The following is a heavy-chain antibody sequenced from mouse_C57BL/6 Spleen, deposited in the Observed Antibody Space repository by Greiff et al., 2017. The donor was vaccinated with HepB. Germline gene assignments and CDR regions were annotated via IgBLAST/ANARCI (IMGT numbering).Heavy chain of an antibody. CDR2: IDPENGDT. CDR1: GFNIKDDY. CDR3: TTDWEGDFDY. Sequence: EVKVVESGAELVRPGASVKLSCTASGFNIKDDYMHWVKQRPEQGLEWIGWIDPENGDTEYASKFQGKATITADTSSNTAYLQLSSLTSEDTAVYYCTTDWEGDFDYWGQGTTLTVSS. J-gene: IGHJ2*01. V-gene: IGHV14-4*01. D-gene: IGHD4-1*01.